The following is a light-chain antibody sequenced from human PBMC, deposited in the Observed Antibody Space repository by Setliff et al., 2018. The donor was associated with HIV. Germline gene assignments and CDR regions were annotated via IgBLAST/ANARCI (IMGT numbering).Light chain of an antibody. CDR1: SSDVGGSNY. Sequence: QSVLTQPASVSGSPGQSITISCTGTSSDVGGSNYVSWYQQHPGKAPKLMIYEVSNRPSWVSNRFSGPKSGNTASLTISGLRAEDEADYYCSSYTFSSTPYVFGTGTKVTVL. CDR3: SSYTFSSTPYV. V-gene: IGLV2-14*01. J-gene: IGLJ1*01. CDR2: EVS.